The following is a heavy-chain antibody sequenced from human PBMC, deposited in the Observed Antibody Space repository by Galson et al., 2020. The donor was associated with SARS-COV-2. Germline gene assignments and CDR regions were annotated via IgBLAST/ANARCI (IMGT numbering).Heavy chain of an antibody. Sequence: EGSLRLSCAASGFTFSSYGMHWVRQAPGKGLEWVAVIWYDGSNKYYADSVKGRFTISRDNSKNTLYLQMNSLRAEDTAVYYCAKDFPPIDWIRWGDAFDIWGQGTMVTVSS. CDR3: AKDFPPIDWIRWGDAFDI. J-gene: IGHJ3*02. D-gene: IGHD3-9*01. V-gene: IGHV3-33*06. CDR2: IWYDGSNK. CDR1: GFTFSSYG.